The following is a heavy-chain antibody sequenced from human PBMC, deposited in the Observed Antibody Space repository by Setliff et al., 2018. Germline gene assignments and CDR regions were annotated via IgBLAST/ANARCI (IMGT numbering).Heavy chain of an antibody. V-gene: IGHV3-48*03. D-gene: IGHD3-10*01. CDR3: ARDLNRGAPNWFDP. CDR2: INSGGSLI. J-gene: IGHJ5*02. Sequence: GGSLRLSCETSGFPLYTHDMTCVRQAPGKGLEGVSYINSGGSLIYYADSVKGRFTISRDNAKSSLYLQMNSLRAEDTAVYYCARDLNRGAPNWFDPWGQGTLVTVSS. CDR1: GFPLYTHD.